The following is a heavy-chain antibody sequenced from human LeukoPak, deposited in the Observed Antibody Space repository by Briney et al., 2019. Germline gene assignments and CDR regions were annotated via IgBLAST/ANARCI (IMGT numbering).Heavy chain of an antibody. CDR1: GGSFSGFY. CDR3: ARGGLDTTRGGYFDY. J-gene: IGHJ4*02. Sequence: SGTLSLTCAVYGGSFSGFYWSWIRQPPGKGLEWMGEISHSGTTYYYPSLKSRLTVSVDTSKSQFSLRLSSVTAADTAVYYCARGGLDTTRGGYFDYWGEGILVTLST. CDR2: ISHSGTT. D-gene: IGHD5-18*01. V-gene: IGHV4-34*01.